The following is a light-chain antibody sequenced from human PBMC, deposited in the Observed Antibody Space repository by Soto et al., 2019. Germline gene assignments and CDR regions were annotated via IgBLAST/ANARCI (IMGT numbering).Light chain of an antibody. Sequence: DLQMTQSPSTLSASVGDRVTITCRASQSISSWLAWYQQKPGKAPKLLIYKASSLESGVPSRFSVSGSGTAFTLTISSLQPDDFATYYCQEYKSYSTFGQGTKLEIK. V-gene: IGKV1-5*03. CDR1: QSISSW. CDR2: KAS. J-gene: IGKJ2*01. CDR3: QEYKSYST.